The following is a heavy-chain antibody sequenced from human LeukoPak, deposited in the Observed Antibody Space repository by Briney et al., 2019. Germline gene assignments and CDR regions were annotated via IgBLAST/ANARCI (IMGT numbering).Heavy chain of an antibody. CDR2: ISSGGTP. V-gene: IGHV3-66*02. CDR1: GFTVSTDY. D-gene: IGHD5-12*01. CDR3: ARGGAGYAFDY. Sequence: GGSLRLSCAASGFTVSTDYMSWVRQAPGKGLEWVSVISSGGTPYYADSVKGRFTISRDSSENTLYLQMHSLRAEDTAVYYCARGGAGYAFDYWGQGTLVTVSS. J-gene: IGHJ4*02.